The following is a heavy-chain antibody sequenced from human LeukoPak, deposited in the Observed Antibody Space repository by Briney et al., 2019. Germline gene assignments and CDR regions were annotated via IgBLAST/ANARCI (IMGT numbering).Heavy chain of an antibody. Sequence: GGSLRLSCAASGFTFDDYGMSWVRQAPGKGLEWVSGINRNGGSTGYADSVKGRFTISRDNAKNSLYLQMNSLRAEDTALYYCARHYGGNSGGDAFDIWGQGTMVTVSS. CDR2: INRNGGST. D-gene: IGHD4-23*01. J-gene: IGHJ3*02. CDR3: ARHYGGNSGGDAFDI. CDR1: GFTFDDYG. V-gene: IGHV3-20*04.